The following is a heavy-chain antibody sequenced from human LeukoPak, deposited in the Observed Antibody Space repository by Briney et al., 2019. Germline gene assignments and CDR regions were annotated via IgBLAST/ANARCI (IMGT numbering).Heavy chain of an antibody. CDR2: IYHSGRT. CDR3: ARNWGWYFDL. D-gene: IGHD7-27*01. J-gene: IGHJ2*01. V-gene: IGHV4-38-2*02. CDR1: GYSISSGYY. Sequence: SETLSLTCTVSGYSISSGYYWGWIRPAPGKGVEWIGSIYHSGRTYYNPSLKSRVTISVDTSKNQFSLKLSSVTAADTAVYYCARNWGWYFDLWGRGTLVTVSS.